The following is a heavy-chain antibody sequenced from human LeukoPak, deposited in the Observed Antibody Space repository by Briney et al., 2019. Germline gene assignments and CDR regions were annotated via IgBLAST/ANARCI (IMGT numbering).Heavy chain of an antibody. D-gene: IGHD1-26*01. Sequence: SETRSLTCTVSGGSTNSYYYWSWIRQPPGKGLEWIGYIDYSGRTKYSPSLKSRVTISVDTSKNQFSLRLSSVTAADTAVYYCATNIPTATTSPPLGYWGQGTLVTVSS. CDR3: ATNIPTATTSPPLGY. J-gene: IGHJ4*02. CDR1: GGSTNSYYY. V-gene: IGHV4-59*08. CDR2: IDYSGRT.